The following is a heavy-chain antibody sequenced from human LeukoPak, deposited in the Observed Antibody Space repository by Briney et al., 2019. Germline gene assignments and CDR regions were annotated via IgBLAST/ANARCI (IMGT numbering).Heavy chain of an antibody. CDR3: ARDFGTTGYDLYDY. J-gene: IGHJ4*02. D-gene: IGHD3-9*01. CDR1: GSTFNNYW. Sequence: GGSLRLSCAASGSTFNNYWMSWVRQAPGKGLGWVANINQGGNEKYYVDSVRGRFTISRDNAKNSLYLQMNSLRDEDTSVYYCARDFGTTGYDLYDYWGQGTLVTVSS. CDR2: INQGGNEK. V-gene: IGHV3-7*01.